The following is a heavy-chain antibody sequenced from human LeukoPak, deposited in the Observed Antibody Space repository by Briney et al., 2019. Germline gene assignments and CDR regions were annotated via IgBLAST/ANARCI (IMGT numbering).Heavy chain of an antibody. CDR2: INPNSGGT. CDR3: ARGNFGYSYLRY. Sequence: GASVKVSCKASGYTFTGYYMHWVRQAPGQGLEWMGWINPNSGGTNYEQKFQGRVTMTRDTSISTAYMELSRLRSDDTAVYYCARGNFGYSYLRYWGQGTLVTVSS. V-gene: IGHV1-2*02. CDR1: GYTFTGYY. J-gene: IGHJ4*02. D-gene: IGHD5-18*01.